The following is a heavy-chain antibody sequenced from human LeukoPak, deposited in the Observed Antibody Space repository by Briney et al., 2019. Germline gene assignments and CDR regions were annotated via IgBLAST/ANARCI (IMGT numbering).Heavy chain of an antibody. CDR2: ISSRSTNI. Sequence: KSGGSLRLSCAGSGFTFSRYSMNWFRQAPGKGLERVSSISSRSTNIFYADSVKGRFTISRDNAKNSLYLQMNSLGAEDTAVYYCARDAQWLVPEGYFYYMDVWGKGITVTVSS. D-gene: IGHD6-19*01. CDR1: GFTFSRYS. V-gene: IGHV3-21*01. CDR3: ARDAQWLVPEGYFYYMDV. J-gene: IGHJ6*03.